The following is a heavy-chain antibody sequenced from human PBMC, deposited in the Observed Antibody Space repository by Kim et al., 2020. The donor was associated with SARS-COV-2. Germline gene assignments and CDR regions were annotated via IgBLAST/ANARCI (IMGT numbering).Heavy chain of an antibody. J-gene: IGHJ6*01. CDR3: ARGSGTVTTLGYYYGMDV. CDR1: GGSISSSNW. Sequence: SETLSLTCAVSGGSISSSNWWSWVRQPPGKGLEWIGEIYHSGSTNYNPSLKSRGTISVDKSKNQFSLKLRSVTAADTAVEYCARGSGTVTTLGYYYGMDV. CDR2: IYHSGST. V-gene: IGHV4-4*02. D-gene: IGHD4-17*01.